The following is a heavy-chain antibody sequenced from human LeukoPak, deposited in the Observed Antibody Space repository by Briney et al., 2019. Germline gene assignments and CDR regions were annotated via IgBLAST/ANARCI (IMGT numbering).Heavy chain of an antibody. D-gene: IGHD5-18*01. CDR3: VRAVDTYTYGYAY. CDR1: GFTLSSDS. CDR2: ISVGGTKI. Sequence: GGTLRLSCAASGFTLSSDSINWVSQAPGKGLEWVSYISVGGTKIYYADSVKGRFSISRVTAKNSLYLQMNSLRDEDTAVYYCVRAVDTYTYGYAYWGRGTLVTVSS. V-gene: IGHV3-48*02. J-gene: IGHJ4*02.